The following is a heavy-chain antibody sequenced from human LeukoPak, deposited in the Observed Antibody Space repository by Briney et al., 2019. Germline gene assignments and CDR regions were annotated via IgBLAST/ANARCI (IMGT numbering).Heavy chain of an antibody. Sequence: GRSLRLSCAASGFTIDDYAMHWVRQAPGKGLEWVSGISWNSGSIGYADSVKGRFTISRDNAKNSLYLQMNSLRAEDTALYYCAKDGDSRGLTHFDYWGQGTQVTVSS. CDR2: ISWNSGSI. CDR1: GFTIDDYA. J-gene: IGHJ4*02. D-gene: IGHD1-20*01. CDR3: AKDGDSRGLTHFDY. V-gene: IGHV3-9*01.